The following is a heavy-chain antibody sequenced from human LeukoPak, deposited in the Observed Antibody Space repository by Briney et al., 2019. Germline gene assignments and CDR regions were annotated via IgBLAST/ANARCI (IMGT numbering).Heavy chain of an antibody. Sequence: SETLSLTCTVSGYSISSGYDWGWMRQAPGKGLEWLGSISQSGNTYNNPSLKSRVTLSVDTSKNQVSLQMTSVTAADTAVYYCAKLIAVAGKYYFDYWGQGTLVTVSS. J-gene: IGHJ4*02. V-gene: IGHV4-38-2*02. D-gene: IGHD6-19*01. CDR1: GYSISSGYD. CDR3: AKLIAVAGKYYFDY. CDR2: ISQSGNT.